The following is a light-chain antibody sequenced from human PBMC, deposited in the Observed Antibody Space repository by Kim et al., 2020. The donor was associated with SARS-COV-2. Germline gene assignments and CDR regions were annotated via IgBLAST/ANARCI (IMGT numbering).Light chain of an antibody. J-gene: IGKJ1*01. CDR3: QQYHNWPRT. CDR2: GAS. V-gene: IGKV3-15*01. CDR1: QSFSSN. Sequence: VSPGERATLSCRASQSFSSNLAWYQQKPGQATRLLIYGASTRATGIPARFSGSGSGTEFTLTISSLQSEDFAVYYCQQYHNWPRTFGQGTKVDIK.